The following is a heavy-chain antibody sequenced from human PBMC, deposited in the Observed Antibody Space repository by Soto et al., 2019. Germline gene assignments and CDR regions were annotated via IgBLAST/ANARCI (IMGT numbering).Heavy chain of an antibody. Sequence: EVQLVESGGGLVQPGGSLRLSCAASGFTVSTQYMSWVRQAPGKGLEWVSVIYSGGSTFYADSVRGRFTISGDNSKNTVNLQMNSLRAEDTAVYYCARDPWAADYWGQGTLVTVSS. CDR1: GFTVSTQY. J-gene: IGHJ4*02. CDR3: ARDPWAADY. V-gene: IGHV3-66*01. CDR2: IYSGGST. D-gene: IGHD3-16*01.